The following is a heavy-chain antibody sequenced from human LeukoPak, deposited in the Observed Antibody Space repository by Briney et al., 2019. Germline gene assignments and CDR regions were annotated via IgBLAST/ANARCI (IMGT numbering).Heavy chain of an antibody. CDR3: AREGECSTTTCYFDY. V-gene: IGHV3-21*01. J-gene: IGHJ4*02. Sequence: PGGSLRLSCAASTFTFTRHAMNWVRQAPGKGLEWVSSISSSTSYIYYADSVKGRFTISRDNAKNSLYLQMNSLRPEDTAVYYCAREGECSTTTCYFDYWGQGTLVTVSS. CDR2: ISSSTSYI. D-gene: IGHD2-2*01. CDR1: TFTFTRHA.